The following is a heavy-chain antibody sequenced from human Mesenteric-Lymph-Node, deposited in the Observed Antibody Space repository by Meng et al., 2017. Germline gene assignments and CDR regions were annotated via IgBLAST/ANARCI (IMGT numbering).Heavy chain of an antibody. V-gene: IGHV3-30*01. J-gene: IGHJ4*02. CDR2: ISKDGNKQ. D-gene: IGHD7-27*01. Sequence: GESLKISCAASGFTFSSYAVHWVRQSAGKGLKWVAVISKDGNKQYYADSVKGRFTFSRDNAKNTLYLQMNSLRVEDSALYYCAKDGDIGFTDFDYWGQGTLVTVSS. CDR3: AKDGDIGFTDFDY. CDR1: GFTFSSYA.